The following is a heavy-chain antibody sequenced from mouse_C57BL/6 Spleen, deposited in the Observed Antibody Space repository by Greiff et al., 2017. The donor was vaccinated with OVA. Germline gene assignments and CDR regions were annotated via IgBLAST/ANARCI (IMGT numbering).Heavy chain of an antibody. CDR3: ARRDYDAMDY. Sequence: QVQLKQPGAELVKPGASVKLSCKASGYTFTSYWVQWVKQRPGQGLEWIGEIDPSDSYTNYNQKFKGKATLTVDTSSSTAYMQLSSLTSEDSAVYYCARRDYDAMDYWGQGTSVTVSS. J-gene: IGHJ4*01. CDR1: GYTFTSYW. V-gene: IGHV1-50*01. CDR2: IDPSDSYT.